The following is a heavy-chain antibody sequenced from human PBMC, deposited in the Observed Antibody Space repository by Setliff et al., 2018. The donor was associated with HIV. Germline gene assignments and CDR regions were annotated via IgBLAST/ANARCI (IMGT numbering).Heavy chain of an antibody. V-gene: IGHV4-4*09. J-gene: IGHJ4*02. Sequence: ASETLSLTCNVSGGSVNDFYCNWIRQPPGKGPEWIGYIHSSGSTIYNPSLKSRITISLDTSKEQFSLELSSATAADTAVYYCATLDHSGGNFLAYWGQGSLVTVSS. CDR3: ATLDHSGGNFLAY. CDR2: IHSSGST. D-gene: IGHD2-21*02. CDR1: GGSVNDFY.